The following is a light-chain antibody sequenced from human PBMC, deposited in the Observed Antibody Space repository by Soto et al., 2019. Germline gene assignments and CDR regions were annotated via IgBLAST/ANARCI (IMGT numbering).Light chain of an antibody. V-gene: IGLV7-43*01. CDR3: VLLYGGAWV. CDR2: RTS. Sequence: QTVVTPEPSLTVSPGGTVTLTCALTTGAVTSDYYPNWFQRRPGQALRTLIYRTSNKHSWTPARFSGSLLGGKDALTLSGVQPKGETNYFCVLLYGGAWVFGGGTKLTVL. CDR1: TGAVTSDYY. J-gene: IGLJ3*02.